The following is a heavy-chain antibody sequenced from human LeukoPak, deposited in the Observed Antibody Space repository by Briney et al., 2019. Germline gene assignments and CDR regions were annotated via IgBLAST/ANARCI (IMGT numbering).Heavy chain of an antibody. CDR1: GFKFSSYS. CDR3: AELGITMIGGV. CDR2: ISSSSSYI. J-gene: IGHJ6*04. V-gene: IGHV3-21*01. Sequence: GGSLRLPCASSGFKFSSYSMKWVRQAPGKGLEWVSFISSSSSYIYYADSLKGRFTISRDNAKNSLYLQMNSLRAEDTAVYYCAELGITMIGGVWGKGTTVTVSS. D-gene: IGHD3-10*02.